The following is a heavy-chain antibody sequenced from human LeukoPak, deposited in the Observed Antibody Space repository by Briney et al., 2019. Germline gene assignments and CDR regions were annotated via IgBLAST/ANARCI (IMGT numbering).Heavy chain of an antibody. CDR3: ARDIGDYYGSGSYYPGLDP. CDR2: INPNSGGT. CDR1: GYTFTGYY. D-gene: IGHD3-10*01. V-gene: IGHV1-2*02. Sequence: GASVKVSCKASGYTFTGYYMHWVRQAPGQGLEWMGWINPNSGGTNYAQKFQGRVTMTRDTSISTAYMELSRLRSDDTAVYYCARDIGDYYGSGSYYPGLDPWGQGTLVTVSS. J-gene: IGHJ5*02.